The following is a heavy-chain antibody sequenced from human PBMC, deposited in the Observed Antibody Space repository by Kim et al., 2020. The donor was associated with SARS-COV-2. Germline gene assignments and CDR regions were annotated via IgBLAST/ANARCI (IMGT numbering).Heavy chain of an antibody. V-gene: IGHV4-39*01. D-gene: IGHD3-10*01. Sequence: SETLSLTCTVSGGSISSSSYYWGWIRQPPGKGLEWIGSIYYSGSTYYNPSLKSRVTISVDTSKNQFSLKLSSVTAADTAVYYCARMSDLWFGESPQGWFDPWGQGTLVTVSS. J-gene: IGHJ5*02. CDR1: GGSISSSSYY. CDR3: ARMSDLWFGESPQGWFDP. CDR2: IYYSGST.